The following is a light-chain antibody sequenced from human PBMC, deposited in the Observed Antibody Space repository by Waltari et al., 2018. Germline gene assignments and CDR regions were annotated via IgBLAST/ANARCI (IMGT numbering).Light chain of an antibody. CDR3: ASWDDSLSGWV. CDR1: RSNIGRHY. CDR2: TNT. J-gene: IGLJ3*02. Sequence: QSALTQPPSTSATPGQRVTIPCSGSRSNIGRHYVYWYQQLPGPAPKLFIYTNTQRPPGVPDRFSASKSGTSASLAISGLQLEDEADYYCASWDDSLSGWVFGGGTKVTVL. V-gene: IGLV1-47*01.